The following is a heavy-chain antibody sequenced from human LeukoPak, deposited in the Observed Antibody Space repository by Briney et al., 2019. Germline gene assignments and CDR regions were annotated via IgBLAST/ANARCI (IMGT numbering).Heavy chain of an antibody. CDR2: IYYSGST. Sequence: PSETLSLTCTVSGGSVSSGSYYWSWIRQPPGKGLEWIGYIYYSGSTNYNPSLKSRVTISVDTSKNQFSLKLSSVTAADTAVYYCARLGGSGEHDSVTYFDYWGQGTLVTVSS. CDR3: ARLGGSGEHDSVTYFDY. D-gene: IGHD1-26*01. V-gene: IGHV4-61*01. CDR1: GGSVSSGSYY. J-gene: IGHJ4*02.